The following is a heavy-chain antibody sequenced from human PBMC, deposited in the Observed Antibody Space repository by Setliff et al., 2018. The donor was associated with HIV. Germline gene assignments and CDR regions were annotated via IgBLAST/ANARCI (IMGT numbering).Heavy chain of an antibody. CDR1: GYTFTSYG. CDR3: ARDEFQRATIRGAFDY. V-gene: IGHV1-18*01. D-gene: IGHD5-12*01. CDR2: ISASNGNT. Sequence: ASVKVSCKASGYTFTSYGISWVRQAPGQGLEWMGWISASNGNTNYAQKIQGRVTMTTDTSTSAAYMGLRSLRSDDTAVYYCARDEFQRATIRGAFDYWGQGTLVTVSS. J-gene: IGHJ4*02.